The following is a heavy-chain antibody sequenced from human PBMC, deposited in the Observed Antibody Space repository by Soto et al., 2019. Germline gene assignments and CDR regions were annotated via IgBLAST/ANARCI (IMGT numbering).Heavy chain of an antibody. J-gene: IGHJ6*02. CDR3: ARTDRDFYGRDV. CDR2: ISAAGDP. Sequence: EVQLVESGGGLVQPGGSLRLSCEASGFTFRNYDMHWVRQGTGKGLEWVSGISAAGDPDYADSVEGRFTISRENAQNSFFRQMNSLRVGDTAVYYCARTDRDFYGRDVWGQGTSVIVSS. CDR1: GFTFRNYD. V-gene: IGHV3-13*05.